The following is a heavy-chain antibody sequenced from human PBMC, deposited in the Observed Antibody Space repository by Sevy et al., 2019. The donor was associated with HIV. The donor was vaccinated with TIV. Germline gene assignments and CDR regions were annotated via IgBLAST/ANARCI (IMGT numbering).Heavy chain of an antibody. Sequence: SETLSLACSVSCGSFSGYYWSWIRQPPGKGLEWIGYIYDSGRTNYNPALKSRVNISEDTSKNQFSLKLNSVTAADTAVYYCARSLNHYDSSGYQMGFDYWGQGTLVTVSS. J-gene: IGHJ4*02. CDR2: IYDSGRT. D-gene: IGHD3-22*01. CDR1: CGSFSGYY. V-gene: IGHV4-59*01. CDR3: ARSLNHYDSSGYQMGFDY.